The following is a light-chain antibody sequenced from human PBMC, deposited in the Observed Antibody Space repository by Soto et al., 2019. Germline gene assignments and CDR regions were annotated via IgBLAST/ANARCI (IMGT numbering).Light chain of an antibody. V-gene: IGKV1-39*01. CDR3: LRSYSVPAT. Sequence: IQMTQSPSSLSASVGDRVTITCRTTQNIRNYLNWYQQKPGKAPKLLIYAASGLQSGVPSRFSGSCSGTDFILTSSHLQPEDLAAYYCLRSYSVPATFGQGTKVE. CDR2: AAS. J-gene: IGKJ1*01. CDR1: QNIRNY.